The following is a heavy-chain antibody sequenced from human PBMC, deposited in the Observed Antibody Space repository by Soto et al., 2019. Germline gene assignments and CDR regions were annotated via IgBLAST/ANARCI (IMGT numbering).Heavy chain of an antibody. CDR3: ARVGTGSSTPLDI. CDR2: ITSASDYI. V-gene: IGHV3-21*01. CDR1: GFMFTRST. J-gene: IGHJ3*02. D-gene: IGHD3-9*01. Sequence: GGSLRLSCVASGFMFTRSTMNWFRQAPGKGLEWVSSITSASDYIFYADSVKGRFTISRDNAKNSLYLQMNSLRAEDTAVYYCARVGTGSSTPLDIWGQGTMVTVSS.